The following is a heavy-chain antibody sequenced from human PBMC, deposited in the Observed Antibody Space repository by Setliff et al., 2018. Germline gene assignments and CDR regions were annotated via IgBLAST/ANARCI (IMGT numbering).Heavy chain of an antibody. Sequence: PGESLTLSCKASGYIFTNYWIGWVRQMPGKGLEWMGIIYPRDSDTRYSPSFQGQVTISADKSISTAYLQWRSLKASDTAMYYCARGRRDGYKGGFDPWGQGTLVTVSS. J-gene: IGHJ5*02. CDR3: ARGRRDGYKGGFDP. D-gene: IGHD5-12*01. V-gene: IGHV5-51*01. CDR2: IYPRDSDT. CDR1: GYIFTNYW.